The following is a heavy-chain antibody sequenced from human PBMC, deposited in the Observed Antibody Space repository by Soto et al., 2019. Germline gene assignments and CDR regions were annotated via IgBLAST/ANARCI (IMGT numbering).Heavy chain of an antibody. J-gene: IGHJ3*02. Sequence: ASVKVSCKASGYTFTSYGISWVRQAPGQGLEWMGWISAYNGNTNYAQKLQGRVTMTTDTSTSTAYMELRSLRSDDTAVYYCARYYDILTGYPDVFDIWGQGTTVTGSS. CDR2: ISAYNGNT. CDR3: ARYYDILTGYPDVFDI. V-gene: IGHV1-18*01. D-gene: IGHD3-9*01. CDR1: GYTFTSYG.